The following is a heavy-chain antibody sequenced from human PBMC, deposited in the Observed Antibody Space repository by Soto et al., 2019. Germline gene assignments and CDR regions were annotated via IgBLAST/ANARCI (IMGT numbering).Heavy chain of an antibody. D-gene: IGHD6-19*01. CDR2: IYWDDDK. CDR1: GFSLTTSGVG. Sequence: QITLKESGPTLVKPTQTLTLTCTFSGFSLTTSGVGVGWIRQPPGKALEWLALIYWDDDKRYSPSLKSRLTITKDTSKNQVVLTMTNLDPVDTATYYCAHDSSGLYGFDYWGQGTLVTVSS. J-gene: IGHJ4*02. CDR3: AHDSSGLYGFDY. V-gene: IGHV2-5*02.